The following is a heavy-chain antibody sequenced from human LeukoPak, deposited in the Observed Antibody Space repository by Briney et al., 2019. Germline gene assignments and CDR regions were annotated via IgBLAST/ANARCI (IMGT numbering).Heavy chain of an antibody. D-gene: IGHD6-19*01. CDR3: AKGGSSGWRLNFDY. CDR2: ISGSGGST. J-gene: IGHJ4*02. V-gene: IGHV3-23*01. CDR1: GSTFSSYA. Sequence: GGSLRLSCAASGSTFSSYAMSWVRQAPGKGLEWVSAISGSGGSTYYADSVKGRFTISRDNSKNTLYLQMNSLRAEDTAVYYCAKGGSSGWRLNFDYWGQGTLVTVSS.